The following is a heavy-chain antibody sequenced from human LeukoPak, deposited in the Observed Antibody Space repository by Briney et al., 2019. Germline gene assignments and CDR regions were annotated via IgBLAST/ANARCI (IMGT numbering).Heavy chain of an antibody. J-gene: IGHJ4*02. Sequence: GGSLRLSCAASGLTFSSYAMSWVRQAPGKGLEWVSAISGSGGSTYYADSVKGRFTISRDNSKNTLYLQMNSLRAEDTAVYYCAKYDWSGYSGAYYFDYWGQGTLVTVSS. CDR2: ISGSGGST. CDR3: AKYDWSGYSGAYYFDY. V-gene: IGHV3-23*01. D-gene: IGHD3-3*01. CDR1: GLTFSSYA.